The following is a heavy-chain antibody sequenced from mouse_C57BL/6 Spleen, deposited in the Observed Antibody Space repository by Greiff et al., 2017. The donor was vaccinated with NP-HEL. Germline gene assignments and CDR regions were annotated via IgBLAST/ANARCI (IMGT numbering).Heavy chain of an antibody. J-gene: IGHJ2*01. Sequence: EVKVEESGGGLVQPGGSLKLSCAASGFTFSDYYMYWVRQTPEKRLEWVAYISNGGGSTYYPDTVKGRFTISRDNAKNTLYLQMSRLKSEDTAMYYCARAPSYYSYYFDYWGQGTTLTVSS. V-gene: IGHV5-12*01. CDR2: ISNGGGST. CDR3: ARAPSYYSYYFDY. D-gene: IGHD2-12*01. CDR1: GFTFSDYY.